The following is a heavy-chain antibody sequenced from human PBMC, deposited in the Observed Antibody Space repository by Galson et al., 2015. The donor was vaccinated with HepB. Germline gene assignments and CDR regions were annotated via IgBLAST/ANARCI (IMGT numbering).Heavy chain of an antibody. CDR1: DYTFSRSS. J-gene: IGHJ4*02. D-gene: IGHD5-24*01. V-gene: IGHV1-18*01. CDR3: ARGGLATIGGPTFDY. CDR2: VRGYDVNV. Sequence: SVKVSCKASDYTFSRSSISCLRQAPGQGLEWMGWVRGYDVNVRYEQKFQGRLTMTTDTSTSTAHLDLRSLRSDESAVYYCARGGLATIGGPTFDYWGQGTLVTVSS.